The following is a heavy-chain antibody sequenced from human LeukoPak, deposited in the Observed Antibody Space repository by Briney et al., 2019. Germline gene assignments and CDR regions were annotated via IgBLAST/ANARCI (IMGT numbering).Heavy chain of an antibody. CDR2: IYSGGST. Sequence: GGSLRLSCAASGFTVSSNYMSWVRQAPGKGLEWVSVIYSGGSTYYADSVKGRFTISRDNSKNTLYLQMNSLRAEDTAVYYCARDNPSFDAFDIRGQGTMVTVSS. V-gene: IGHV3-66*02. CDR3: ARDNPSFDAFDI. CDR1: GFTVSSNY. D-gene: IGHD3-10*01. J-gene: IGHJ3*02.